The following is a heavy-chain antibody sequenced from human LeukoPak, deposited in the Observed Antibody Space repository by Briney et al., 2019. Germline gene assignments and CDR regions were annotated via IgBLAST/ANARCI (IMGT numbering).Heavy chain of an antibody. Sequence: GASVKVSCKVSGYTLTELSMHWVRQAPGKGLEWMGGFDPEDGETIHAQKFQGRVTMTEDTSTDTAYMELSSLRSEDTAVYYCATPQRYSGSYFYYYYGMDVWGQGTTVTVSS. V-gene: IGHV1-24*01. CDR1: GYTLTELS. CDR2: FDPEDGET. J-gene: IGHJ6*02. CDR3: ATPQRYSGSYFYYYYGMDV. D-gene: IGHD1-26*01.